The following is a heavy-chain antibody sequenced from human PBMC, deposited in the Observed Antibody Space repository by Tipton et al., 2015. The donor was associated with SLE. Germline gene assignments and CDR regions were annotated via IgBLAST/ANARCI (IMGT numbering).Heavy chain of an antibody. D-gene: IGHD1-26*01. CDR2: IYYTGST. CDR3: ARGVWVNQRAYGMDV. Sequence: TLSLTCTVSGDSISNSGHHWSWIRQHPGKGLEWIGYIYYTGSTYYNPSLKSRLTISVDTSKNQFSLKLSSVTAADTAVYYCARGVWVNQRAYGMDVWGQGTTAIVSS. J-gene: IGHJ6*02. V-gene: IGHV4-31*03. CDR1: GDSISNSGHH.